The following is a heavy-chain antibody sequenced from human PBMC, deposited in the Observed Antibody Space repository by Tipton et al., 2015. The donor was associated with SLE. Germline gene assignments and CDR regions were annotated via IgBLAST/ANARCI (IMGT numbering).Heavy chain of an antibody. CDR3: ARGGGSYYDY. J-gene: IGHJ4*02. D-gene: IGHD1-26*01. CDR1: GGSISSYY. Sequence: TLSLTCTVSGGSISSYYWSWIRQPAGGGLEWIGRIYNNENTNYNPSIKSRITLSLDTSKNQFSLRVNSATAADTAVYYCARGGGSYYDYWGQGTLVTVSS. V-gene: IGHV4-4*07. CDR2: IYNNENT.